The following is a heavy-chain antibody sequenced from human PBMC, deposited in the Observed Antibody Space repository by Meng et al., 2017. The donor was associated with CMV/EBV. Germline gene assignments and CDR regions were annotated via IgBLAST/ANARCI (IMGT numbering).Heavy chain of an antibody. V-gene: IGHV1-8*03. D-gene: IGHD3/OR15-3a*01. CDR1: GYAFTSYD. CDR3: ARGPGLGPPLDY. J-gene: IGHJ4*02. Sequence: ASVKVSCKPSGYAFTSYDIIWVRQAAGQGLEWMGWMNPNSDHTGYAQNFQGRVTFTRDTSKRTAYMELSSLRSEDTAVYYCARGPGLGPPLDYWGQGTLVTVSS. CDR2: MNPNSDHT.